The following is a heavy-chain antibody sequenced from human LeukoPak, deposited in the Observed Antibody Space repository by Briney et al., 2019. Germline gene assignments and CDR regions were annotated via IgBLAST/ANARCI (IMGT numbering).Heavy chain of an antibody. CDR2: ISPSGGST. D-gene: IGHD3-3*01. CDR3: ARDLTRTYYDFWSGYGVGDY. Sequence: ASVKVSCKAFGYTFTSNYMHWVRQAPGQGPEWMGVISPSGGSTTYAQKFQGRVTLTRDMSTSTDYLELSSLRSEDTAVYYCARDLTRTYYDFWSGYGVGDYWGQGTLVTVSS. CDR1: GYTFTSNY. J-gene: IGHJ4*02. V-gene: IGHV1-46*01.